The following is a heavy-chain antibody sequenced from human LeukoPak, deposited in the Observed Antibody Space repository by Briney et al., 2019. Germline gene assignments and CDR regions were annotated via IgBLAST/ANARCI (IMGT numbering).Heavy chain of an antibody. D-gene: IGHD2-15*01. J-gene: IGHJ6*03. CDR1: GFTFSNYG. CDR3: AKGHYCSGGSCSNYYYYYYMDV. Sequence: PGGSLRLSCTASGFTFSNYGMHWVRQAPGKGLEWVAAISYDGGNKYYADSVKGRLTISRDKSKNTLYLQMNSLGGEDTAVYYCAKGHYCSGGSCSNYYYYYYMDVWGKGTTVTVSS. V-gene: IGHV3-30*18. CDR2: ISYDGGNK.